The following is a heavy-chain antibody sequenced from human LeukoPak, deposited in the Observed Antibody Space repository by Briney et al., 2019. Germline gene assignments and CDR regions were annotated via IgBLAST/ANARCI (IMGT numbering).Heavy chain of an antibody. CDR2: ISAYNGNT. CDR3: ARDWLRYFDWLPTSNWFDR. V-gene: IGHV1-18*01. CDR1: GYTFTRYG. J-gene: IGHJ5*02. D-gene: IGHD3-9*01. Sequence: VASVKVSCKASGYTFTRYGISWVRQAPGQGLKWRGGISAYNGNTNYAQKLQGRVTMTTDTSTSTAYMELRSLRSYDTAVYYCARDWLRYFDWLPTSNWFDRWGQGTLVTVSS.